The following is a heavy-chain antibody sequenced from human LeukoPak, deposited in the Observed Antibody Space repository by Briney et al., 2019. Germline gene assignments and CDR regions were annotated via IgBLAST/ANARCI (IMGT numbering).Heavy chain of an antibody. CDR1: GGSITSSKW. D-gene: IGHD2/OR15-2a*01. CDR2: SYHSGSA. Sequence: SETLSLTCAVSGGSITSSKWWTWVRQPPGKGLEWIGESYHSGSANYNPSLKSRVTISVDKSKKQFSLKLSSVTAADTAVYYCARLSPDGFDIWGQGTMVTVFS. CDR3: ARLSPDGFDI. J-gene: IGHJ3*02. V-gene: IGHV4-4*02.